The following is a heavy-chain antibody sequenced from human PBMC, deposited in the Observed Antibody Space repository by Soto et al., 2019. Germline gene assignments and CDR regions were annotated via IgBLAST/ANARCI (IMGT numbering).Heavy chain of an antibody. V-gene: IGHV4-39*01. CDR3: ARSVRGVMSYGMDV. CDR2: IYYSGST. CDR1: GGSIATSSYY. Sequence: SETLSLTCAVSGGSIATSSYYWGWIRQPPGKGLEWIASIYYSGSTYYNPSLKSRVTMSVDTSKNQFSLKLSSVTAADTAVYYCARSVRGVMSYGMDVWGQGTTVTVSS. D-gene: IGHD3-10*01. J-gene: IGHJ6*02.